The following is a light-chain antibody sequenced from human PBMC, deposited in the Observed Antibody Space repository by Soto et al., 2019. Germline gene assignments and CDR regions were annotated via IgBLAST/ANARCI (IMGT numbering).Light chain of an antibody. CDR1: QTISSS. J-gene: IGKJ2*01. V-gene: IGKV1-5*03. CDR2: KAS. Sequence: DIQMTQFPPTLSASIGDRVTITCRASQTISSSLAWYQQKPGKAPKLLIYKASTLETGVPSRFSGSGSGTEFTLTISSLQPDDFATYYCQQYDSYSPYTFGQGTSLEIK. CDR3: QQYDSYSPYT.